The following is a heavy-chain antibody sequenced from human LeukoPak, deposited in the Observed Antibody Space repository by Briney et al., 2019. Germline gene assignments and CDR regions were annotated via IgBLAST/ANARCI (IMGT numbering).Heavy chain of an antibody. J-gene: IGHJ3*02. CDR3: AKKYSSSVLNAFDI. CDR1: GFTSSSYG. CDR2: ISYDGSNK. V-gene: IGHV3-30*18. Sequence: GGSLRLSCAASGFTSSSYGMHWVRQAPGKGLEWVAVISYDGSNKYYADSVKGRFTISRDNSKNTLYLQMNSLRAEDTAVYYCAKKYSSSVLNAFDIWGQGTMVTVSS. D-gene: IGHD6-6*01.